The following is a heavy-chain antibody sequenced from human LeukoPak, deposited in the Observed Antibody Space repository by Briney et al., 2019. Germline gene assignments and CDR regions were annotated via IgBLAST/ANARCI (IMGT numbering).Heavy chain of an antibody. CDR1: GYTFTGYY. Sequence: EASVKVSCKASGYTFTGYYMHWVRQAPGQGLEWMGWINPNSGGTNYAQKFQGRVTMTRDTSISTAYMELSRLRSDDTAVYYCARFGRSSSSLRENWFDPWGQGTLVTVSS. J-gene: IGHJ5*02. CDR3: ARFGRSSSSLRENWFDP. V-gene: IGHV1-2*02. D-gene: IGHD6-6*01. CDR2: INPNSGGT.